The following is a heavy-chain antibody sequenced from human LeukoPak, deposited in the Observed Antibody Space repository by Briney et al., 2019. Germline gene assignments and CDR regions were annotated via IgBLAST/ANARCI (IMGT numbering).Heavy chain of an antibody. CDR3: ARVPYYDTTGYLLPLFDY. CDR2: IYRNGSA. J-gene: IGHJ4*02. CDR1: RYSISSGYY. V-gene: IGHV4-38-2*01. Sequence: PSETLSLTCAVSRYSISSGYYWGWIRQSPRTGLEWIGSIYRNGSALYNPSLKSRVTISVDTSKNQFSLKLSSVTAADTAVYYCARVPYYDTTGYLLPLFDYWGQGTLVTVSS. D-gene: IGHD3-22*01.